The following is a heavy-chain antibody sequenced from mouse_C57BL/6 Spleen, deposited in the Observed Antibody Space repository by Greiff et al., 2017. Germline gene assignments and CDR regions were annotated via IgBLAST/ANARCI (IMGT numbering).Heavy chain of an antibody. CDR2: IDPSDSET. J-gene: IGHJ3*01. Sequence: VQLQQSGAELVRPGSSVKLSCKASGYTFTSYWMHWVKQRPIQGLEWIGNIDPSDSETHYNQKFKDKATLTVDKSSSTAYMQLSSLTSEDSAVYYCAREGAWLFAYWGQGTLVTVSA. V-gene: IGHV1-52*01. D-gene: IGHD2-2*01. CDR3: AREGAWLFAY. CDR1: GYTFTSYW.